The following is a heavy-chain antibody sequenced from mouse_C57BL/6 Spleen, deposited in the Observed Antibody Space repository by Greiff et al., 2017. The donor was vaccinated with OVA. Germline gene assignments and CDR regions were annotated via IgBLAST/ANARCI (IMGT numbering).Heavy chain of an antibody. Sequence: EVQLKESGPGMVKPSQSLSLTCTVTGYSITSGYDWHWIRHFPGNKLEWMGYISYSGSTNYNPSLKSRISITHDTSKNHFFLKLNSVTTEDTATYYCAREGYYGVARYFDVWGTGTTVTVSS. V-gene: IGHV3-1*01. CDR3: AREGYYGVARYFDV. D-gene: IGHD1-1*01. J-gene: IGHJ1*03. CDR2: ISYSGST. CDR1: GYSITSGYD.